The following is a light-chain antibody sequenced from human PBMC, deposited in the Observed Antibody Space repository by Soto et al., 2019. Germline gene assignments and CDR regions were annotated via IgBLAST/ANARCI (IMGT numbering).Light chain of an antibody. V-gene: IGKV1-27*01. J-gene: IGKJ5*01. CDR1: QGISSF. CDR3: QKYSSVIT. CDR2: GSS. Sequence: DIQMTQSPSSLSASVGDRVTITCRASQGISSFVAWYQQKPGKVPRLLISGSSTLQSGVPSRFSGSGSGTVFTLTITSLQPEDVATYYCQKYSSVITFGQGTRLEIQ.